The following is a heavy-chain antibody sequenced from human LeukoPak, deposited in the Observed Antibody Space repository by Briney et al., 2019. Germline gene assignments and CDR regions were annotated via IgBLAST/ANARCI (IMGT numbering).Heavy chain of an antibody. Sequence: ASVKVSCKASGYTFTGYYMHWVRQAPGQGLEWMRRINPNSGDTNYTQKFQGRVTMTRDTSISTAYMELNRLRSDDTAVYYCATYYYGSGSSPFDYWGQGTLVTVSS. CDR3: ATYYYGSGSSPFDY. J-gene: IGHJ4*02. D-gene: IGHD3-10*01. CDR2: INPNSGDT. V-gene: IGHV1-2*06. CDR1: GYTFTGYY.